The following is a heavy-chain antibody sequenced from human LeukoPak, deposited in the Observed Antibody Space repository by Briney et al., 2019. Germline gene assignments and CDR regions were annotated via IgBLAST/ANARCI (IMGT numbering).Heavy chain of an antibody. CDR1: GYTFTGYY. CDR3: ARAVVYSSSWYDHDWFDP. D-gene: IGHD6-13*01. V-gene: IGHV1-2*04. CDR2: VNPNSGGT. Sequence: GASVKVSCKASGYTFTGYYMHWVRQAPGQGLEWMGWVNPNSGGTNYAQKFQGWVTMTRDTSISTAYMELSRLRSDDTAVYYCARAVVYSSSWYDHDWFDPWGQGTLVTVSS. J-gene: IGHJ5*02.